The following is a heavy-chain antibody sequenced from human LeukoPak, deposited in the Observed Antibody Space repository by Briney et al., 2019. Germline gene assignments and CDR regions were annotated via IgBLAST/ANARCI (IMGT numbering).Heavy chain of an antibody. Sequence: PGGSLRLSCAASGFSFSTNWMAWVRQAPGKGLEWVGNIRGDGSAKFYGGSVKGRFTISRDNSQNTLCLQMDSLRPEDTAVYYCASSHDSSGNDWGQGTLVTVSS. CDR1: GFSFSTNW. V-gene: IGHV3-7*01. CDR2: IRGDGSAK. D-gene: IGHD3-22*01. CDR3: ASSHDSSGND. J-gene: IGHJ4*02.